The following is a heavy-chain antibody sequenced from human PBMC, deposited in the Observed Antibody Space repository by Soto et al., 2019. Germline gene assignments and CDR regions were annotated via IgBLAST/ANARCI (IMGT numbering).Heavy chain of an antibody. J-gene: IGHJ4*02. CDR3: AKDYPQITMVRGVLDY. CDR1: GFTFSSYA. D-gene: IGHD3-10*01. CDR2: ISGSGGST. V-gene: IGHV3-23*01. Sequence: LRLSCAASGFTFSSYAMSWVRQAPGKGLEWVSAISGSGGSTYYADSVKGRFTISRDNSKNTLYLQMNSLRAEDTAVYYCAKDYPQITMVRGVLDYWGQGTLVTVSS.